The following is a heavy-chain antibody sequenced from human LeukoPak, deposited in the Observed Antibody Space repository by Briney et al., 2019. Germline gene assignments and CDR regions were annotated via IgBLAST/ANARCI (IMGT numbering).Heavy chain of an antibody. J-gene: IGHJ4*02. CDR3: ARRGIAAAGTDY. CDR1: GYTFTGYY. CDR2: INPNSGGT. V-gene: IGHV1-2*06. D-gene: IGHD6-13*01. Sequence: ASVKVSCKASGYTFTGYYMHWVRQAPGQGLEWVGRINPNSGGTNYAQKFQGRVTMTRDTSISTAYMELSRLRSDDTAVYYCARRGIAAAGTDYWGQGPLVTVSS.